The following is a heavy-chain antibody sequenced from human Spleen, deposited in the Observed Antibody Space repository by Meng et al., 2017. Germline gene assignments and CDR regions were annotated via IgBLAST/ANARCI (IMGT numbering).Heavy chain of an antibody. CDR1: GGSVSSGSYY. D-gene: IGHD2-15*01. CDR3: ARALFSGGSCYSN. Sequence: QVQLQESGPGLVRPSETLSLTCTVSGGSVSSGSYYWSWIRQPPGKGLEWIGYIYYSGSTNYNPSLKSRVTISVDTSKNQFSLKLSSVTAADTAVYYCARALFSGGSCYSNWGQGTLVTVSS. CDR2: IYYSGST. J-gene: IGHJ4*02. V-gene: IGHV4-61*01.